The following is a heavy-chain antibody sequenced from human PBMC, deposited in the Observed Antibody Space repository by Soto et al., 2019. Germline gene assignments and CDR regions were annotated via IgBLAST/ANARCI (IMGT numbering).Heavy chain of an antibody. CDR3: ARMIGDPVLRFAS. J-gene: IGHJ5*01. CDR2: IFYSGST. D-gene: IGHD3-10*02. CDR1: GGSISSYY. V-gene: IGHV4-59*01. Sequence: QVQLQESGPGLVKPSETLSLTCTVSGGSISSYYWSWIRQPPGKGLEWIGFIFYSGSTSYNPSLTXRXXISIDTSEYQFSLKLNSVTAAATAVYYCARMIGDPVLRFASWGQGTLVAVSS.